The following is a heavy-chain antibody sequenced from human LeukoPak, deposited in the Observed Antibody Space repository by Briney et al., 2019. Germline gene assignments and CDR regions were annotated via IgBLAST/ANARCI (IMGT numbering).Heavy chain of an antibody. CDR1: GGSISGYY. D-gene: IGHD6-19*01. V-gene: IGHV4-59*08. CDR3: ARLASSGWSHCDY. CDR2: IYYSGST. J-gene: IGHJ4*02. Sequence: PSETLSLTCTVSGGSISGYYWSWIRQPPGKGPEWIGYIYYSGSTHYNPPLKSRVTISVDTSKNQFSLKMNSVTAADTAVYYCARLASSGWSHCDYWGQGTLVTVSS.